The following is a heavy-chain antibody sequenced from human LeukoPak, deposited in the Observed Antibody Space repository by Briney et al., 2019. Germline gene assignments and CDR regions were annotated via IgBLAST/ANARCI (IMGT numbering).Heavy chain of an antibody. CDR3: AKRGGGTYHFDY. CDR2: ISRGAIST. J-gene: IGHJ4*02. D-gene: IGHD3-16*01. CDR1: GFTFSSFG. Sequence: GGSLRLSCAAPGFTFSSFGMSWVRQAPGKGLEWVSTISRGAISTYYADSVKGRFTISRDNSKNTLYVQMNSLRAEDTAVYYCAKRGGGTYHFDYWGQGTLVTVSS. V-gene: IGHV3-23*01.